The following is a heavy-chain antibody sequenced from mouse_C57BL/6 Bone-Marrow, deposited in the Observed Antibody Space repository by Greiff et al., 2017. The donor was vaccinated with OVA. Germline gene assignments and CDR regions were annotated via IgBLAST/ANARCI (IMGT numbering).Heavy chain of an antibody. Sequence: VKLVESGGGLVQPGGSLKLSCAASGFTFSDYYMYWVRQTPEKRLEWVAYISNGGGSTYYPDTVKGRFTISRDNAKNTLYLQVSRLKSEDTAMYYCARNLGFDYWGQGTTLTVSS. CDR2: ISNGGGST. J-gene: IGHJ2*01. V-gene: IGHV5-12*01. CDR3: ARNLGFDY. D-gene: IGHD4-1*01. CDR1: GFTFSDYY.